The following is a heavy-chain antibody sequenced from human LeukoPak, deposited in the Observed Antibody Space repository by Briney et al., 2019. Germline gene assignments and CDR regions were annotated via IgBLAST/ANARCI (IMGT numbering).Heavy chain of an antibody. CDR1: GFTVSSNY. Sequence: GGSLRLSCAASGFTVSSNYMSWVRQAPGKGLGGVSVIYSGGSTYYADSVKGRFTISRDNSKNTLYLQMNSLRAEDTAVYYCARFSSNGVSEFAYWGQGTLVTVSS. CDR3: ARFSSNGVSEFAY. J-gene: IGHJ4*02. V-gene: IGHV3-66*02. D-gene: IGHD2-8*01. CDR2: IYSGGST.